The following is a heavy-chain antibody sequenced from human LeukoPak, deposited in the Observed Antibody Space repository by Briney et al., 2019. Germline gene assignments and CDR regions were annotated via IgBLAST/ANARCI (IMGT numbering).Heavy chain of an antibody. CDR2: IYYSGST. V-gene: IGHV4-31*03. CDR1: GGSISSGGYY. D-gene: IGHD3-10*01. Sequence: SETPSLTCTVSGGSISSGGYYWSWIRQHPGKGLEWIGYIYYSGSTYYNPSLKSRVTISVDTSKNQFSLKLSSVTAADTAVYYCARVGVLWFLDYWGQGTLVTVSS. J-gene: IGHJ4*02. CDR3: ARVGVLWFLDY.